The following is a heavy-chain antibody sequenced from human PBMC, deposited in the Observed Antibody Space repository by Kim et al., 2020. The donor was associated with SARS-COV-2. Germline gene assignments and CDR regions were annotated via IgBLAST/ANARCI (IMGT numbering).Heavy chain of an antibody. CDR1: GESFSDYY. J-gene: IGHJ5*02. Sequence: SETLSLTCAVYGESFSDYYWSWIRQPPGKGLEWIGEINHSGGTNYNPSLKSRVSISVQTSKSQFSLKLTSVTAADTGVYYCARGYYGSAFNWFDPWGQGTLVRVSS. CDR2: INHSGGT. CDR3: ARGYYGSAFNWFDP. D-gene: IGHD3-10*01. V-gene: IGHV4-34*01.